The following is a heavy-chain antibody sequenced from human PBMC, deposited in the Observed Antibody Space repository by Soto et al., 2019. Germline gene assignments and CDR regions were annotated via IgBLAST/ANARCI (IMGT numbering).Heavy chain of an antibody. CDR1: GFTFDDYG. Sequence: EVQLVESGGGLVQPGRSLRLSCAASGFTFDDYGMHWVRQAPGKGLEWVSGISWNSGSIGYADSVKGRFTISRDNAKNSLYLQMNSLRAEDTALYYCAKDIDGSRWWFDYWGQGTLVTVSS. CDR2: ISWNSGSI. D-gene: IGHD6-19*01. J-gene: IGHJ4*02. V-gene: IGHV3-9*01. CDR3: AKDIDGSRWWFDY.